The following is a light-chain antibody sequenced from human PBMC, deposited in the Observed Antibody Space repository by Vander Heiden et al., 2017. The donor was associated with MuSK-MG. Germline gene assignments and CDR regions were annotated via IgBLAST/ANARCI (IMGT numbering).Light chain of an antibody. V-gene: IGLV1-51*01. J-gene: IGLJ3*02. Sequence: QSVLTQPPSVSAAPGQKVTIACSGSSSNIGNNYVSWYQKLQGTAPKLLLCDTNKRPSAIPARFSGSKSGASATLVITLLPSGDVAAYYCVPWDNRLSAGPVFGGGTKLTVL. CDR1: SSNIGNNY. CDR3: VPWDNRLSAGPV. CDR2: DTN.